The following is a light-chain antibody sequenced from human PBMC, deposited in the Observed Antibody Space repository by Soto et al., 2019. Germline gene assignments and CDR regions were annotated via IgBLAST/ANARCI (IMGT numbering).Light chain of an antibody. J-gene: IGLJ1*01. CDR1: SSDIGAYDY. V-gene: IGLV2-14*01. Sequence: QCVLNQPASLSGSPGQSITISCTGTSSDIGAYDYVSWFQQHPGKAPKLMISEVNNRPSGVSNRFSGSKSGNTAYLTISGLQVEDEGEYFCSSYAGSSNVFGTGTKVTVL. CDR3: SSYAGSSNV. CDR2: EVN.